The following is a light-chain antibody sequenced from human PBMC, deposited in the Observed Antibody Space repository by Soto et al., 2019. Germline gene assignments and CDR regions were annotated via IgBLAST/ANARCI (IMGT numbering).Light chain of an antibody. CDR2: GAS. CDR1: QSVRSN. V-gene: IGKV3-15*01. Sequence: EIVMTQSPATLSVSPGESATLSCRASQSVRSNLAWYQQKPGQAPRLLIYGASTRATGIPARFSGSGSGTEFTLTISSLQSEDVAVYYCQQYNNWPPVTFGGGTKVEIK. CDR3: QQYNNWPPVT. J-gene: IGKJ4*01.